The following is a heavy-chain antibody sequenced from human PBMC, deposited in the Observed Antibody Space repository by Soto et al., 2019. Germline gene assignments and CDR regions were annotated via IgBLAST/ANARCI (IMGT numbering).Heavy chain of an antibody. CDR2: IYYSGST. Sequence: PSETLSLPFTVSGGSIISSSYYWGWIRQPPGKGLEWIGSIYYSGSTYYNPSLTSRVTISVDACKNQCSLKLSSVTAADTAVYYCARHSTRIYWGQGTLVTVSS. CDR3: ARHSTRIY. V-gene: IGHV4-39*01. D-gene: IGHD1-1*01. CDR1: GGSIISSSYY. J-gene: IGHJ4*02.